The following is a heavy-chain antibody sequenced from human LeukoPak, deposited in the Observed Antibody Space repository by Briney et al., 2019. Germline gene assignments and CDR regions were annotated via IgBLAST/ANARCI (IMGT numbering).Heavy chain of an antibody. CDR1: GFTFSDYY. CDR2: ISHTGNTI. CDR3: ARYDLWSGLPIFPHY. D-gene: IGHD3-3*01. J-gene: IGHJ4*02. Sequence: GGSLRLSCAASGFTFSDYYMSWIRQAPGKGPEWVSYISHTGNTIFYADSVKGRFTISRDNAKNSLYLQMNSLTAEDTAVYYCARYDLWSGLPIFPHYWGQGALVSVTS. V-gene: IGHV3-11*04.